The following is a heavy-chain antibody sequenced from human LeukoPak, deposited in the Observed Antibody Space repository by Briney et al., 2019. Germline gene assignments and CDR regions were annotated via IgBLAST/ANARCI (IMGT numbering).Heavy chain of an antibody. CDR3: ARPIPTIIAVAGTGAFDI. V-gene: IGHV4-39*01. Sequence: SETLSLTCTVSGGSISSSSYYWGWIRQPPGKGLEWIGSIYYSGSTYYNPSLKSRVTISVDTSKNQFSLKLSSVTAADTAVYYCARPIPTIIAVAGTGAFDIWGQGTMVTVSS. CDR2: IYYSGST. D-gene: IGHD6-19*01. CDR1: GGSISSSSYY. J-gene: IGHJ3*02.